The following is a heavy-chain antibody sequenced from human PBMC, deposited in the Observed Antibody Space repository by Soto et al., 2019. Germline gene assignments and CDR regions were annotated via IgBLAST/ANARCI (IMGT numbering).Heavy chain of an antibody. J-gene: IGHJ6*02. CDR1: GFTFSLYS. Sequence: EVQLVESGGGLVQPGGSLRLSCAASGFTFSLYSMSWVRQAPGKGLEWVSYISRSSTGIHYADSVKGRFTITRDDAENAVHLQMNGLRAEYTSVYCCARAVTWGLDVWGQGTTVSISS. V-gene: IGHV3-48*01. CDR3: ARAVTWGLDV. D-gene: IGHD3-10*01. CDR2: ISRSSTGI.